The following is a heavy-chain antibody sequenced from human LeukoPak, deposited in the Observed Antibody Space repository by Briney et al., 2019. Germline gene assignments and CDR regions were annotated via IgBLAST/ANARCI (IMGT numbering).Heavy chain of an antibody. J-gene: IGHJ4*02. D-gene: IGHD5-18*01. Sequence: GESLKISCKGSGYSFTSYWIGWVRQMPGKGLEWMGIIYPGDSDTRYSPSFQGQVTISADKSISTAYLQWSSLKASDTAMYYCARLSTPEDTAMAGVFDYWGQGTLVTVSS. V-gene: IGHV5-51*01. CDR2: IYPGDSDT. CDR1: GYSFTSYW. CDR3: ARLSTPEDTAMAGVFDY.